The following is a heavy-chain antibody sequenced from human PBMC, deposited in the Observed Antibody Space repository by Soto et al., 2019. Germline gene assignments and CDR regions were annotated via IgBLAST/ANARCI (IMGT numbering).Heavy chain of an antibody. CDR1: GFTFSSYL. Sequence: PGGSLRLSCAASGFTFSSYLMTWVRQAPGKGLEWVASINPDGSDKSYVDSVKGRFTISRDNAKTSLFLEMSSLRAEDTAVYYCARDPNWGSGYWGQGTLVTVSS. J-gene: IGHJ4*02. V-gene: IGHV3-7*01. CDR3: ARDPNWGSGY. CDR2: INPDGSDK. D-gene: IGHD7-27*01.